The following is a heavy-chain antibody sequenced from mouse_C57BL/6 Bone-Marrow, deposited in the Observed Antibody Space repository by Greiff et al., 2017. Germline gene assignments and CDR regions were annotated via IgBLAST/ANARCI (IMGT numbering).Heavy chain of an antibody. CDR2: INPSNGGT. J-gene: IGHJ2*01. CDR1: GYTFTSYW. V-gene: IGHV1-53*01. CDR3: ARRSTVVRAYLDY. Sequence: VQLQQSGTELVKPGASVKLSCKASGYTFTSYWMHWVKQRPGPGLEWIGNINPSNGGTNYNEKFKSKATLTVDKSSSTAYMQLSSLTSEDSAVDYCARRSTVVRAYLDYWGQGTTLTVSS. D-gene: IGHD1-1*01.